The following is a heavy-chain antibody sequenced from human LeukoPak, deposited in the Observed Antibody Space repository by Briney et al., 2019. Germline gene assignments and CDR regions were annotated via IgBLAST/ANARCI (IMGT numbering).Heavy chain of an antibody. CDR2: INPSGGST. Sequence: GASVKVSCKASGYTFTSYYMHWVRQAPGQGLEWMGIINPSGGSTSYAQKFQGRVTMTRDTSTSTVYMELSRLRSDDTAVYYCARDPDNPRYNPRGYYMDVWGKGTTVTISS. CDR3: ARDPDNPRYNPRGYYMDV. D-gene: IGHD1-1*01. V-gene: IGHV1-46*01. CDR1: GYTFTSYY. J-gene: IGHJ6*03.